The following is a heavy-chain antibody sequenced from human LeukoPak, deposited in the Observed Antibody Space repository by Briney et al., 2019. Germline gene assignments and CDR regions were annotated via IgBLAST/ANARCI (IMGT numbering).Heavy chain of an antibody. J-gene: IGHJ4*02. Sequence: ASVKVSCKASDYTFSSYGISWVRQAPGQGLEWMGWISAYNGNTNYAQKLQGRVTMTTDKSTSTAYMELSSLRSEDTAVYYCARESPIPYYDFWSGYPLDYWGQGTLVTVSS. CDR3: ARESPIPYYDFWSGYPLDY. V-gene: IGHV1-18*01. D-gene: IGHD3-3*01. CDR2: ISAYNGNT. CDR1: DYTFSSYG.